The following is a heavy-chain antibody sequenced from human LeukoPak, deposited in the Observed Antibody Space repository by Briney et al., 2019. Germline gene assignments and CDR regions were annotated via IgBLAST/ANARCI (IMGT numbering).Heavy chain of an antibody. CDR3: AKGATTVTKGRYYFDY. J-gene: IGHJ4*02. D-gene: IGHD4-11*01. CDR2: ISGSGGST. V-gene: IGHV3-23*01. CDR1: GFTFSTYA. Sequence: PGGSLRLSCAASGFTFSTYAMSGVRQAPGKGLQWASAISGSGGSTYYADSVKGRFTISRDSSKNTVYLQMNSLRAEDTAVYYCAKGATTVTKGRYYFDYWGQGTLVTVSS.